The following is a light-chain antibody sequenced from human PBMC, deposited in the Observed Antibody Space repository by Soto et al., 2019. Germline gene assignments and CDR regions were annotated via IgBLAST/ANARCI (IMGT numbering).Light chain of an antibody. CDR2: DVS. J-gene: IGKJ1*01. Sequence: DIQMTQSPATLSASVGDRVTITCRASPTINNWLAWYQQKPGKAPELLIYDVSTLKSGVPSRFSGSGSGTEFTLTISSLQPDESATYYCQQYHTFWTFGQGTKVDIK. V-gene: IGKV1-5*01. CDR3: QQYHTFWT. CDR1: PTINNW.